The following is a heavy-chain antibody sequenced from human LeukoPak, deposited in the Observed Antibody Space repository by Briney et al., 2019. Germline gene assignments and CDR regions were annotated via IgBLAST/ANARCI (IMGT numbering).Heavy chain of an antibody. CDR2: INSDESST. J-gene: IGHJ4*02. V-gene: IGHV3-74*01. CDR1: GFTFSSYW. D-gene: IGHD7-27*01. CDR3: ARGALGMPGY. Sequence: PGGSLRLSCAASGFTFSSYWMHWVRQAPGKGLVRVSRINSDESSTSYADSVKGRFTISRDNAKNTLFLQMNSLRAEDTAVYYCARGALGMPGYWGQGTLVTVSS.